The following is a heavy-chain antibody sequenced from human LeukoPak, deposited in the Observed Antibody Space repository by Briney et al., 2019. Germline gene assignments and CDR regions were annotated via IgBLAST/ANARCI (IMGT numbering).Heavy chain of an antibody. D-gene: IGHD6-19*01. V-gene: IGHV3-53*01. J-gene: IGHJ1*01. CDR3: ARGSGWYAEYFQH. CDR2: IYSGGNT. Sequence: GGSLRLSCAASGFTVSSNYMSWVRQAPGKGLEWVSVIYSGGNTYYADSVKGRFTFSRDNSKNTLYLQMNSLRAEDTAVYYCARGSGWYAEYFQHWGQGTLVTVSS. CDR1: GFTVSSNY.